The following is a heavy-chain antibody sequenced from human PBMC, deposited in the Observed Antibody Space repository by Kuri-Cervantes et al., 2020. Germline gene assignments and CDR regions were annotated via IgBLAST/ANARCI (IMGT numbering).Heavy chain of an antibody. J-gene: IGHJ6*02. V-gene: IGHV1-18*01. D-gene: IGHD4-11*01. CDR1: GYTFTSYG. CDR3: ARVGSNYGAWSVGYYYGMDV. CDR2: ISAYNGNT. Sequence: ASVKVSCKASGYTFTSYGISWVRQAPGQGLEWMGWISAYNGNTNYAQKLQGRVTMTTDTSTSTAYMELRSLRSDDTAVYYCARVGSNYGAWSVGYYYGMDVWGQGTTVTVSS.